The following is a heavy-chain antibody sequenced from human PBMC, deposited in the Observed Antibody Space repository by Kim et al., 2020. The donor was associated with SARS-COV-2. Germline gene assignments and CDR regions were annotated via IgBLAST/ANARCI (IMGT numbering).Heavy chain of an antibody. D-gene: IGHD6-13*01. CDR2: IYSGGSRS. V-gene: IGHV3-23*03. CDR3: GEGRCSNRGLFFYF. J-gene: IGHJ4*02. Sequence: GGSLRLSCAASGFTFSSYAMSWVRQAPGKGLEWVSVIYSGGSRSYSADSVDGWTTISGDNTKTPLYQLKNSLTAEATAVYYWGEGRCSNRGLFFYFCGQG. CDR1: GFTFSSYA.